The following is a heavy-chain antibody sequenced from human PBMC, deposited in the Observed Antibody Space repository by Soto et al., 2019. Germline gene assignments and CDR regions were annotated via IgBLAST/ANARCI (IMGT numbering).Heavy chain of an antibody. CDR3: TRDRAVLRFLEWWSYYYYYGMDV. D-gene: IGHD3-3*01. J-gene: IGHJ6*02. V-gene: IGHV3-49*04. Sequence: GGSLRLSCTASGFTFGDYAMSWVRQAPGKGLEWVGFIRSKAYGGTTEYAASVKGRFTISRDDSKSIAYLQMNSLKTEDTAVYYCTRDRAVLRFLEWWSYYYYYGMDVWGQGTTVTVSS. CDR2: IRSKAYGGTT. CDR1: GFTFGDYA.